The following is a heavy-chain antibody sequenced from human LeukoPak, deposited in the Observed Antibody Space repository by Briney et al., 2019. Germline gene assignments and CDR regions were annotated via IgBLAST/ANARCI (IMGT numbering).Heavy chain of an antibody. Sequence: PGGSLRLACAAYAFTFSSYAMHWVRQAPGKVLEWVAAISYDGSSKYSTDSVKGRFTISRDNSKNPTFLQMNSLQTADTAVYYCARDPKPYTGSAEYFRHWGQGTLVTVSS. CDR2: ISYDGSSK. V-gene: IGHV3-30*04. CDR3: ARDPKPYTGSAEYFRH. CDR1: AFTFSSYA. J-gene: IGHJ1*01. D-gene: IGHD1-26*01.